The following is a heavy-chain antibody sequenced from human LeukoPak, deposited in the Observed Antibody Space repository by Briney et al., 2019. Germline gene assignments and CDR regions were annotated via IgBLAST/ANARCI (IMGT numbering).Heavy chain of an antibody. Sequence: PSETLSLTCIVSGASISNSSYQWGWIRQPPVKGLEWIGRIYYTGSTYYNPSLKSRVTISLDTSQTQFSLKLSSVTAADTAVYYCARYLRIQLKYAFDIWGQGTMVTVSS. CDR2: IYYTGST. CDR3: ARYLRIQLKYAFDI. CDR1: GASISNSSYQ. V-gene: IGHV4-39*01. J-gene: IGHJ3*02. D-gene: IGHD5-24*01.